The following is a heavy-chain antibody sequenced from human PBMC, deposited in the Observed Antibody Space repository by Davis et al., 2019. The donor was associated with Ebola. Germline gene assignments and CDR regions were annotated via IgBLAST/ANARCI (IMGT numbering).Heavy chain of an antibody. V-gene: IGHV3-48*03. Sequence: GESLKISCAASGFTFSSYEMNWVRQAPGKGLEWVSYISSSGSTIYYADSVKGRFTISRDNAKNTLYLQMNSLRAEDTAVYYCARGHSSGWYVYYYGMDVWGQGTTVTVSS. CDR3: ARGHSSGWYVYYYGMDV. D-gene: IGHD6-19*01. CDR2: ISSSGSTI. J-gene: IGHJ6*02. CDR1: GFTFSSYE.